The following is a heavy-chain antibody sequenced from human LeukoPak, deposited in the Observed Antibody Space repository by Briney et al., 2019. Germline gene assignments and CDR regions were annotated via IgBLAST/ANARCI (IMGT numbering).Heavy chain of an antibody. CDR3: ARVRQQLDGMDV. CDR2: INPSGGST. D-gene: IGHD6-6*01. Sequence: GASVKVSCKASGYTFTSYYMHWVRQAPAQGLEWMGIINPSGGSTSYAQKFQGRVTMTSDTSTSTVYMELSSLRSEDTAVYYCARVRQQLDGMDVWGQGTTVTVSS. J-gene: IGHJ6*02. CDR1: GYTFTSYY. V-gene: IGHV1-46*01.